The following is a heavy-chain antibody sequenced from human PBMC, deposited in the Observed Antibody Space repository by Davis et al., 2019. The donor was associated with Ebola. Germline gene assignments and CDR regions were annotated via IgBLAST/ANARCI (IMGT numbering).Heavy chain of an antibody. CDR2: IGTAGDT. CDR1: GFTFSSYD. Sequence: GGSLRLSCAASGFTFSSYDMHWVRQATGKGLEWVSAIGTAGDTYYPGSVKGRFTISRENAKNSLYLQMNSLRAGDTAVYYCARELHSSGWYGDYYGMDVWGKGTTVTVSS. J-gene: IGHJ6*04. D-gene: IGHD6-19*01. V-gene: IGHV3-13*01. CDR3: ARELHSSGWYGDYYGMDV.